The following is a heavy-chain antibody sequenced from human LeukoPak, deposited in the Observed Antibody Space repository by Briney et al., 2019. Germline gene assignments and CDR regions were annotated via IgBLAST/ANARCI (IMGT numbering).Heavy chain of an antibody. CDR2: IYYSGST. CDR1: GGSICSSRYY. V-gene: IGHV4-39*01. J-gene: IGHJ2*01. CDR3: ARQRRYFDI. Sequence: SETPSLTCTDSGGSICSSRYYSGWIRQPPGKGLEWIGSIYYSGSTYYNPSLKSRVTISVDTSKNQFPLKLSSVTAADTAVYYCARQRRYFDIWGRGTLVTVSS.